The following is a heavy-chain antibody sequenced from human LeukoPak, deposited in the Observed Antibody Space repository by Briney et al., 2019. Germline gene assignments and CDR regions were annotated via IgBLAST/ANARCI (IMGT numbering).Heavy chain of an antibody. J-gene: IGHJ3*02. V-gene: IGHV3-33*01. CDR1: GFTFSSYG. CDR2: IWYDGSNK. D-gene: IGHD5-24*01. Sequence: PGRSLRLSCAASGFTFSSYGMHWVRQAPGKGLEWVAVIWYDGSNKYYADSVKGRFTISRDNSKNTLYLQMNSLRAEDTAVYYCARDPGDGYPPGAFDIWGQGTMVTVSS. CDR3: ARDPGDGYPPGAFDI.